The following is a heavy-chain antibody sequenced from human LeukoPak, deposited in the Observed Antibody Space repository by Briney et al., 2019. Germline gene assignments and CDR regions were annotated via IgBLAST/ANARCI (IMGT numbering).Heavy chain of an antibody. CDR2: IYSGGST. D-gene: IGHD6-13*01. CDR1: GFTVSSNY. J-gene: IGHJ4*02. V-gene: IGHV3-53*01. CDR3: ARGHRNIAAAGLFDY. Sequence: GGSLRLSCAASGFTVSSNYMSWVRQAPGKGLEWVSVIYSGGSTYYADSVKGRFTISRDNSKNTLYLQMNSLRAEDTAVYYCARGHRNIAAAGLFDYWGQGTLVTVSS.